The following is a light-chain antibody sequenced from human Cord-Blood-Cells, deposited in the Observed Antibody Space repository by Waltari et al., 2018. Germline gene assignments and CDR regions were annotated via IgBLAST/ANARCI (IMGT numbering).Light chain of an antibody. CDR1: QRVSSSY. CDR2: GAS. V-gene: IGKV3-20*01. Sequence: EIVLTPSPGTLSLSPGERATLPCRASQRVSSSYLAWYQQKPGQAPRLLIYGASSRATGIPDMFSGSGSGTDFTLTISRLEPEDFAVYYCQQYGSSPRTFGQGTKVEIK. CDR3: QQYGSSPRT. J-gene: IGKJ1*01.